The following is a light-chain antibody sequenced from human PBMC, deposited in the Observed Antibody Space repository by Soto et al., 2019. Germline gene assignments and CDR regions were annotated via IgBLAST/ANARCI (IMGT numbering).Light chain of an antibody. CDR3: QQYDRFPYT. J-gene: IGKJ2*01. CDR2: KAS. CDR1: QSLSYW. V-gene: IGKV1-5*03. Sequence: DIQMTQSPSTLSASVGDTVTITCRACQSLSYWLAWYQQKPGQAPKLLIHKASTLESGVPSRFSGSGSGTEFTLTISSLQPDDFATFYCQQYDRFPYTFGQGTKLEIK.